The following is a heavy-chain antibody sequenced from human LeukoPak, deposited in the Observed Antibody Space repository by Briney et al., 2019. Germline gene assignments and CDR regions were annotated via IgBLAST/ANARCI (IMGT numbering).Heavy chain of an antibody. CDR3: ARDMNSSAYHN. CDR1: GFTFSNSG. V-gene: IGHV3-33*01. Sequence: PGRSLRLSCAASGFTFSNSGMHWVRQAPGKGLEWVAVIWFDGSNKYYADSVKGRFTISRDNSKNTLFLQMSSLRAEDTAVYYCARDMNSSAYHNWGQGTLVTVSS. CDR2: IWFDGSNK. J-gene: IGHJ4*02. D-gene: IGHD3-22*01.